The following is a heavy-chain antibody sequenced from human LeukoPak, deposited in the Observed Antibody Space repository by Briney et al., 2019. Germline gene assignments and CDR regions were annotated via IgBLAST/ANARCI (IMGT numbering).Heavy chain of an antibody. V-gene: IGHV1-18*01. Sequence: ASVKVSCKASGYTFTSYGISWVRQAPGQGLEWMGWISAYNGNSNYAQKLQGRVTMTTDTSTSTAYMELRSLRSDDTAVYYCAREKRGYSQGDYMDVWGKGTTVTVSS. CDR3: AREKRGYSQGDYMDV. J-gene: IGHJ6*03. D-gene: IGHD5-18*01. CDR1: GYTFTSYG. CDR2: ISAYNGNS.